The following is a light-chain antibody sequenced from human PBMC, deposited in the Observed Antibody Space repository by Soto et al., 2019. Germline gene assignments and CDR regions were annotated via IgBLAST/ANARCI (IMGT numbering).Light chain of an antibody. CDR2: EDN. CDR3: QSYDSSNHRV. Sequence: NFMLTQPHSVSESPGKTVTISCTRSSGSIASNYVQWYQQRPGSAPTTVIYEDNQRPSGVPDRFSGSIDSSSNSASLTISGLKTEDEADYYCQSYDSSNHRVFGGGTTDRP. V-gene: IGLV6-57*04. J-gene: IGLJ2*01. CDR1: SGSIASNY.